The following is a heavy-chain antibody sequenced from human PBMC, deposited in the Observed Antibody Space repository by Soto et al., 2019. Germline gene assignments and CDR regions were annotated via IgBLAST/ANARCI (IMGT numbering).Heavy chain of an antibody. Sequence: SQTLSLTCAISGDSVSINSAAWNWIRQSPSRGLEWLGRTYYRSKWYNDYAVSVKSRITINPDTSKNQFSLQLNSVTPEDTAMYYCARLARPSYHSDSSNYYTSWFDPWGQGTLVTVSS. CDR1: GDSVSINSAA. CDR3: ARLARPSYHSDSSNYYTSWFDP. V-gene: IGHV6-1*01. CDR2: TYYRSKWYN. D-gene: IGHD3-22*01. J-gene: IGHJ5*02.